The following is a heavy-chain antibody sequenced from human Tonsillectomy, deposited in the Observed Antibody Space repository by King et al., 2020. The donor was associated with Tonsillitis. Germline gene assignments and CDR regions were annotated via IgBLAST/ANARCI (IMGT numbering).Heavy chain of an antibody. Sequence: VQLVESGGGVVQPGGSLRLSCAASGLTFSRYGMHWVRQAPGKGLEWVAYIWYDASNKYYADSVKGRFTISRDQSKSTLYLHMNTLRPEDTAVYYCVKDQGSGAFKNFDYWGQGTLVTVSS. J-gene: IGHJ4*02. CDR2: IWYDASNK. D-gene: IGHD3-16*01. CDR1: GLTFSRYG. V-gene: IGHV3-30*02. CDR3: VKDQGSGAFKNFDY.